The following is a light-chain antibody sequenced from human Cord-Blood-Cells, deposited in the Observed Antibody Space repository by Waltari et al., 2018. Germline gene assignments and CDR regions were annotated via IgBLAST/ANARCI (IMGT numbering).Light chain of an antibody. V-gene: IGLV2-23*01. J-gene: IGLJ2*01. CDR3: CSYAGSSTVV. CDR2: EGS. CDR1: SSDVGSYHL. Sequence: QSALTQPASVSGSPGQSITISCTGTSSDVGSYHLVSWYQQHPGKAPKLMIYEGSKRPSGVSNRFSGSKSGNTVSLTISGLQAEDEADYYCCSYAGSSTVVFGGGTKLTVL.